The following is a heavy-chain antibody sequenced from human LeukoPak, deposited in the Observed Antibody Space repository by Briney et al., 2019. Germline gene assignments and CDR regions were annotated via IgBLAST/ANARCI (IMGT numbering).Heavy chain of an antibody. CDR1: GYSISSGYY. V-gene: IGHV4-38-2*02. D-gene: IGHD3-10*01. CDR3: ARGIDYGSGSYYKDNWFDP. CDR2: IYHSGST. Sequence: SETLSLTCTVSGYSISSGYYWGWIRQSPGKGLEWIGSIYHSGSTYYNPSLKSRVTISVDTSKNQFSLKLSSVTAADTAVYYCARGIDYGSGSYYKDNWFDPWGQGTLVTVSS. J-gene: IGHJ5*02.